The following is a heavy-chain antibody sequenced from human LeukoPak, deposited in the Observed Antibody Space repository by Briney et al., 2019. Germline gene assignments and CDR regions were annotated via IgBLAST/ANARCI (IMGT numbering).Heavy chain of an antibody. CDR3: TKDGEDYYDSSGPDY. Sequence: GGSLTLYCAASGFTFSSYGMHWVRQAQGKGLEWVAFIRYDGSNKYYADSVKGRFTISRDNTKNTLYLQMNSLRAEDTAVYYCTKDGEDYYDSSGPDYWGQGTLVTVSS. CDR2: IRYDGSNK. CDR1: GFTFSSYG. J-gene: IGHJ4*02. V-gene: IGHV3-30*02. D-gene: IGHD3-22*01.